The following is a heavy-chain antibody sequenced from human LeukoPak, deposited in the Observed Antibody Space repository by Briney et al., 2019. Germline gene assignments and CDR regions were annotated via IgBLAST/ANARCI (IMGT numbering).Heavy chain of an antibody. V-gene: IGHV4-4*02. D-gene: IGHD6-19*01. J-gene: IGHJ4*02. CDR1: GGSISRSNW. CDR3: AKSPRSSGWFDY. Sequence: PSGTLSLTCAVSGGSISRSNWWSWVRQPPGKGLEWIGEIYHSGSTNYNPSLKSRVTISVDKSKNQFSLKLSSVTAEDTAVYYCAKSPRSSGWFDYWGQGTLVTVSS. CDR2: IYHSGST.